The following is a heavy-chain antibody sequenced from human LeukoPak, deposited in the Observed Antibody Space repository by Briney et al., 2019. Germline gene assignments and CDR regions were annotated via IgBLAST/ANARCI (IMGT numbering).Heavy chain of an antibody. D-gene: IGHD3-9*01. J-gene: IGHJ5*02. CDR2: IYYSGST. CDR3: ARRAPGDVLRYFDWLPGYNWFDP. Sequence: PSETLSLTCTVSGGSISGSSYYWGWIRQPPGKGLEWIGSIYYSGSTYYNPSLKSRVTISVDTSKNQFSLKLSSVTAADTAVYYCARRAPGDVLRYFDWLPGYNWFDPWGQGTLVTVSS. CDR1: GGSISGSSYY. V-gene: IGHV4-39*01.